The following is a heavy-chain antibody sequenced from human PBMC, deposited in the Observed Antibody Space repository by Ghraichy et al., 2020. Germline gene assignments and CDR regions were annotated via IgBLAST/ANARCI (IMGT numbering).Heavy chain of an antibody. CDR3: ARWAGTTSSDS. CDR2: INSDGSIT. J-gene: IGHJ4*02. V-gene: IGHV3-74*01. Sequence: GGSLRLSCAASGFSFSSYWMHWVRQAPGKGLVWVSRINSDGSITSYGDSVKGRFTISRDNAKNTLYLQMNGLRAEDTAVYYCARWAGTTSSDSWGQGTLVTVSS. D-gene: IGHD1-1*01. CDR1: GFSFSSYW.